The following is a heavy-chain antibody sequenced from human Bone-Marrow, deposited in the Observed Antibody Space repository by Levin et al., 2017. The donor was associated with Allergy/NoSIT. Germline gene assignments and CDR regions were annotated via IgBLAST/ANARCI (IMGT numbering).Heavy chain of an antibody. Sequence: SETLSLTCSVSGGSIRDYYWSWIRQPPGKGLEWIGYVYYSGSTNYNPSFQGRVTMSVDTSQNQFSLKLKSVTAADTAKYFCTRNFYDQGWGRTLNYFDDWGQGTLVTISS. V-gene: IGHV4-59*01. CDR1: GGSIRDYY. D-gene: IGHD3-16*01. CDR3: TRNFYDQGWGRTLNYFDD. J-gene: IGHJ4*02. CDR2: VYYSGST.